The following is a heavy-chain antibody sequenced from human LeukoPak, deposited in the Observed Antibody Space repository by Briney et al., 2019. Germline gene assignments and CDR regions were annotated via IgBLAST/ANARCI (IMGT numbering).Heavy chain of an antibody. Sequence: SETPSLTCAVSGASISRTNWWSWVRQPPGKGLEWIGEVYHSGSANYNPSLESRVTISIDKSKNQFSLRLTSVTAADAAVYYCAGGGDGYQTRFDYWGQGTLLTVSS. V-gene: IGHV4/OR15-8*01. CDR1: GASISRTNW. CDR2: VYHSGSA. J-gene: IGHJ4*02. CDR3: AGGGDGYQTRFDY. D-gene: IGHD5-24*01.